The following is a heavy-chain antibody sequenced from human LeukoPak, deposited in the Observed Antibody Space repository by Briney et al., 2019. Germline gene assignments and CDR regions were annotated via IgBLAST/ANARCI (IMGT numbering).Heavy chain of an antibody. Sequence: GGSLRLSCAASGFTFSSYAMSWVRRAPGKGLECVSAISGSGGSTYYADSVKGRFTISRDNSKNTLYLQMNSLRAEDTAVYYCAKSDCSGGSCYSFDYWGQGTLVTVSS. D-gene: IGHD2-15*01. CDR2: ISGSGGST. CDR1: GFTFSSYA. CDR3: AKSDCSGGSCYSFDY. V-gene: IGHV3-23*01. J-gene: IGHJ4*02.